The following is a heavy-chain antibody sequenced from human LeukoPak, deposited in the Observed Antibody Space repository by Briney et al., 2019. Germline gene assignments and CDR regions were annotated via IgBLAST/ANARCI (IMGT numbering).Heavy chain of an antibody. J-gene: IGHJ4*02. CDR2: ISWNSGSI. D-gene: IGHD6-19*01. Sequence: GRSLRISCAASGFTFDDYAMHWVRQAPGKGLEWVSGISWNSGSIGYADSVKGRFTISRDNAKNSLYLQMNSLRAEDTALYYCAKDKARYSSGWYYFDYWGQGTLVTVSS. CDR1: GFTFDDYA. V-gene: IGHV3-9*01. CDR3: AKDKARYSSGWYYFDY.